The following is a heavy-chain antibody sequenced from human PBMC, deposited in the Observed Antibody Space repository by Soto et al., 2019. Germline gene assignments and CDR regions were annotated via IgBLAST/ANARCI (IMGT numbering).Heavy chain of an antibody. CDR1: RGTFSKYN. CDR3: SRDCSGGDCFSDHHFYCAMYF. Sequence: QVQLVQSRAEVKKPGASVRVSCKASRGTFSKYNITWVRQAPRQGHEWMGWIIPVFGTANYAQKLQGRVTITADEFTSTANMEMTRRISDVKAGNYRSRDCSGGDCFSDHHFYCAMYFWGQGTPVTVSS. J-gene: IGHJ6*02. D-gene: IGHD2-21*02. CDR2: IIPVFGTA. V-gene: IGHV1-69*12.